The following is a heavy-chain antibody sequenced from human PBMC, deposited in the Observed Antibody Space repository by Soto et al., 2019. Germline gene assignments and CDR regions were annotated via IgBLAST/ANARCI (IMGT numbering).Heavy chain of an antibody. D-gene: IGHD3-16*01. Sequence: SGPTLVNPTQTLTLTCTFSGFSLSTSGMCVSWIRQPPGKALEWLARIDWDDDKYYSTSLKTRLTISKDTSKNQVVLTMTNMDPVDTATYYCARTFLLGELPYYFDYWGQGTLVTVSS. CDR1: GFSLSTSGMC. V-gene: IGHV2-70*11. CDR3: ARTFLLGELPYYFDY. CDR2: IDWDDDK. J-gene: IGHJ4*02.